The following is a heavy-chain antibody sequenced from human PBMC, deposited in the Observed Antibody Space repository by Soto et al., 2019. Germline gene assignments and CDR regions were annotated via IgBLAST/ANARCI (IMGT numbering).Heavy chain of an antibody. D-gene: IGHD1-1*01. J-gene: IGHJ4*02. Sequence: PGGSLRLSCAASGFTFSSYGMHWVRQAPGKGLEWVAVISYDGSNKYYADSVKGRFTISRDNSKNTLYLQMNSLRAEDTAVYYCARSWNEYFDYWGQGTLVTVSS. CDR1: GFTFSSYG. CDR2: ISYDGSNK. CDR3: ARSWNEYFDY. V-gene: IGHV3-30*03.